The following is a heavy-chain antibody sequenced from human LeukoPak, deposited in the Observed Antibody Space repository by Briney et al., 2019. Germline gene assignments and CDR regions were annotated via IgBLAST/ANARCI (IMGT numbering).Heavy chain of an antibody. CDR3: AKRNYYGSGSPRALDMDV. Sequence: PGGSLRLSCAASGFTFSSYAMSWVRQAPGKGLEWVSAISGSGGSTYYADSVKGRFTISRDNSKNTLYLQMNSLRAEDTAVYYCAKRNYYGSGSPRALDMDVWGKGTTVTVSS. D-gene: IGHD3-10*01. V-gene: IGHV3-23*01. CDR2: ISGSGGST. CDR1: GFTFSSYA. J-gene: IGHJ6*04.